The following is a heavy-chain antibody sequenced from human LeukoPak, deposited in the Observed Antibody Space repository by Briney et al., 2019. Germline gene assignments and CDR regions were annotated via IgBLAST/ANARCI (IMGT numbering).Heavy chain of an antibody. Sequence: GGSLRLSCAASGFTFSSYRMTWVRQAPGKGLEWVANIKQDGNEKYYADSVKGRFTISRDNSKNTLYLQMNSLRAEDTAVYYCAQKHRVATVTVNAFDIWGQGTMVTVSS. V-gene: IGHV3-7*03. CDR1: GFTFSSYR. D-gene: IGHD4-17*01. CDR3: AQKHRVATVTVNAFDI. J-gene: IGHJ3*02. CDR2: IKQDGNEK.